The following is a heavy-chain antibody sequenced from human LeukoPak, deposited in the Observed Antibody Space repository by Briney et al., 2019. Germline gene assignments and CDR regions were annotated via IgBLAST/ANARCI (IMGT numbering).Heavy chain of an antibody. CDR2: IIPIFGTA. J-gene: IGHJ6*02. Sequence: SVKVSCKASGGTFSSHAISWVRQAPGQGLEWMGGIIPIFGTANYAQKIQGRVTITADESTSTAYMELSSLRSEDTAVYYCARDRVVGTYYYGMDVWGQGTTVTVSS. D-gene: IGHD2-2*01. CDR3: ARDRVVGTYYYGMDV. CDR1: GGTFSSHA. V-gene: IGHV1-69*13.